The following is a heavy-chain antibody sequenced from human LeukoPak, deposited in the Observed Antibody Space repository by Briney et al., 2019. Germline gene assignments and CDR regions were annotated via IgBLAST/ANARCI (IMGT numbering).Heavy chain of an antibody. CDR3: ARALGYCSSTSCYFSPFDP. J-gene: IGHJ5*02. CDR1: GGSFSGYY. CDR2: INHSGST. D-gene: IGHD2-2*01. Sequence: KPSETLSLTCAVYGGSFSGYYWSWIRQPPGKGLEWIGEINHSGSTNYNPSLKSRVTISVDTSKNQFSLKLSSVTAADTAVYYCARALGYCSSTSCYFSPFDPWGQGTLVTVSS. V-gene: IGHV4-34*01.